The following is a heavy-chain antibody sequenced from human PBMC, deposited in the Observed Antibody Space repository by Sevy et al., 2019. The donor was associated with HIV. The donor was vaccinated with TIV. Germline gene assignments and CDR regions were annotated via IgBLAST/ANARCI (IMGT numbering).Heavy chain of an antibody. V-gene: IGHV4-39*01. CDR2: IHHRGDS. J-gene: IGHJ3*02. CDR3: ARDCLDYFDNTGYGEAFDI. Sequence: SETLSLTCTVSGDSIRSSVHFWAWIRQPPGKGLQWLGSIHHRGDSYYNPSLRSRVTISVDTSKNRVSLNLNSLTAADTAVYFCARDCLDYFDNTGYGEAFDIWGQGSLVTVSS. D-gene: IGHD3-22*01. CDR1: GDSIRSSVHF.